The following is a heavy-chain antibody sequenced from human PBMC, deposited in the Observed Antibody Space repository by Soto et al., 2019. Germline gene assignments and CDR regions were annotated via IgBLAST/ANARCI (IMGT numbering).Heavy chain of an antibody. Sequence: ASVKVSCKASGYTFTSYYMHGVRQAPGQGLEWMGIINPSGGSTSYAQKFQGRVTMTRDTSTSTVYMELSSLRSEDTAVYYCARGTYIVVVVAATADDAFDIWGQGTMVTVSS. CDR1: GYTFTSYY. D-gene: IGHD2-15*01. V-gene: IGHV1-46*03. CDR3: ARGTYIVVVVAATADDAFDI. J-gene: IGHJ3*02. CDR2: INPSGGST.